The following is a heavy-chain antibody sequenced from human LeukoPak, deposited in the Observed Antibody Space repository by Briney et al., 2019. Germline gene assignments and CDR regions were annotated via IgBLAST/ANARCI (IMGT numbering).Heavy chain of an antibody. CDR2: IWYDGSNK. V-gene: IGHV3-33*01. CDR1: GFTFSSYG. Sequence: PGGSLRLSCAASGFTFSSYGMHWVRQAPGKGLEWVAVIWYDGSNKYYADSVKGRFTISRDNSKNTLYLQMNSLRAEDTAVYYCAREKPPPYYYDSSGYPDAFVIGGQGTMVTVSS. D-gene: IGHD3-22*01. CDR3: AREKPPPYYYDSSGYPDAFVI. J-gene: IGHJ3*02.